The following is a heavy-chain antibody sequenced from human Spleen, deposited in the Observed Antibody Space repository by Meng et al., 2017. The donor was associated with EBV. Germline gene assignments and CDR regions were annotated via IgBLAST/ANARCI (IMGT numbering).Heavy chain of an antibody. CDR2: IYYSGST. D-gene: IGHD2-2*01. J-gene: IGHJ4*02. CDR1: GGSIRSGGYY. V-gene: IGHV4-30-4*01. CDR3: ARIPVDVVVPAAIYFDY. Sequence: QWRLQGSGPGVVKPSQTLSLTCTVSGGSIRSGGYYWSWIRQPPGKGLEWIGYIYYSGSTFYNPSLKSRVTISVDTSKKQFSLRLSSVTAADTAVYYCARIPVDVVVPAAIYFDYWGQGTLVTVSS.